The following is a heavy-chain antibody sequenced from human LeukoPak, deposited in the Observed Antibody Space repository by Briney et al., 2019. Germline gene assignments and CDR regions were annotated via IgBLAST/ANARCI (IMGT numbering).Heavy chain of an antibody. CDR2: IYSGGGT. CDR3: ARERDSRGY. D-gene: IGHD3-22*01. V-gene: IGHV3-66*01. Sequence: GGSLRLSCAASGFTANSNYMTWVRQAPGKGLEWVSVIYSGGGTYYADSVKGRFTISRDNSKNTLYLQMNSLRAEDTAVYYCARERDSRGYWGQGTLVTVSS. J-gene: IGHJ4*02. CDR1: GFTANSNY.